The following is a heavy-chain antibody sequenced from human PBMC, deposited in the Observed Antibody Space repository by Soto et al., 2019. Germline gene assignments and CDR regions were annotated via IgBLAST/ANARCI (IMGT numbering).Heavy chain of an antibody. J-gene: IGHJ6*02. CDR2: IIPMFGIA. CDR1: GGNRYT. D-gene: IGHD2-2*01. Sequence: QVQLVQSGAEVKKPGSSVMVSCKGSGGNRYTITWVRQAPGQGLEWMGRIIPMFGIASYAQNFQGRVTMTADKSTSTAYMELSSLRSEDTAVYYCARDSVRSDVVPAAISAMDVWGQGTTVTVSS. CDR3: ARDSVRSDVVPAAISAMDV. V-gene: IGHV1-69*08.